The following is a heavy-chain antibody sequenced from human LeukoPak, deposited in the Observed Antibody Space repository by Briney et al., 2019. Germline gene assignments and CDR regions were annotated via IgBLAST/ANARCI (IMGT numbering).Heavy chain of an antibody. CDR2: MSPDENEK. V-gene: IGHV3-7*03. J-gene: IGHJ4*02. Sequence: GGSLRLSCAITEFTFTNYWKNWVRQASGKGLEWVANMSPDENEKKYVDSVKGRFTISTDNAKKTLYLQMNSLRVEDTAIYYCLGYGNDNPWGQGALVTVSS. CDR1: EFTFTNYW. D-gene: IGHD5-12*01. CDR3: LGYGNDNP.